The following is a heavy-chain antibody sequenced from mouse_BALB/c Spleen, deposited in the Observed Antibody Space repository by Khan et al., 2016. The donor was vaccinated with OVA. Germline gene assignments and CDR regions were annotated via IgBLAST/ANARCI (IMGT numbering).Heavy chain of an antibody. Sequence: VQLKESGPGLVKPSQSLSLTCTVTGYSITSGYAWNWIRQFPGNKLEWMGYISYSGVTRYTPSLTSRISITRDTSKNQFFLQLNSVTTEDTATYYCARGNYYGYYFDYWGQGTTLTVSS. CDR1: GYSITSGYA. V-gene: IGHV3-2*02. CDR2: ISYSGVT. J-gene: IGHJ2*01. D-gene: IGHD1-1*01. CDR3: ARGNYYGYYFDY.